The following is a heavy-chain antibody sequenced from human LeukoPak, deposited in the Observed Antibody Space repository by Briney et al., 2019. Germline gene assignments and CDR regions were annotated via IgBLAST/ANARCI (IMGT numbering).Heavy chain of an antibody. CDR1: GGSFSGYY. Sequence: ASETLSLTCAVYGGSFSGYYWSWIRQPPGKGLEWIGEINHSGSTNYNPSLKSRVTISVDTSKSQFSLKLSSVTAADTAVYYCARGLSSPYSSSSHFDYWGQGTLVTVSS. V-gene: IGHV4-34*01. CDR3: ARGLSSPYSSSSHFDY. CDR2: INHSGST. J-gene: IGHJ4*02. D-gene: IGHD6-6*01.